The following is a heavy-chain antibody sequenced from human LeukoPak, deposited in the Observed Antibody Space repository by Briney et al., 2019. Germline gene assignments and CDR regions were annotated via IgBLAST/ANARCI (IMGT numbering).Heavy chain of an antibody. CDR3: ARGRSTTIFGAVNNWFDP. J-gene: IGHJ5*02. CDR1: GYTFTSYD. Sequence: ASVNVSCKASGYTFTSYDMNWVRQATGQGLEWMGWMNPNSGNTGYAQKFQGRVTMTRNTSISTAYMELSSLRSEDTAVYYCARGRSTTIFGAVNNWFDPWGQGTLVTVSS. CDR2: MNPNSGNT. V-gene: IGHV1-8*01. D-gene: IGHD3-3*01.